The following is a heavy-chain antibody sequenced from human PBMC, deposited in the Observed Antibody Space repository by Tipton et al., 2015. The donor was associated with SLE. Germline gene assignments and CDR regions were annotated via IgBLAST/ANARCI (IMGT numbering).Heavy chain of an antibody. J-gene: IGHJ4*02. CDR3: ARSGGVLAARRKGVDY. Sequence: TLSLTCAVYGGSFSGYYWSWIRQPPGKGLEWIGEINHSGSTNYNPSLKSRVTISVDTSKNQFSLKLSSVTAADTAVYYCARSGGVLAARRKGVDYWGQGTLVTVSS. CDR2: INHSGST. D-gene: IGHD6-6*01. CDR1: GGSFSGYY. V-gene: IGHV4-34*01.